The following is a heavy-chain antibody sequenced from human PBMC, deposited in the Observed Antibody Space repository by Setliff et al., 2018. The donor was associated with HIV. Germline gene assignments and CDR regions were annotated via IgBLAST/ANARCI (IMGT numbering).Heavy chain of an antibody. Sequence: SGPTLVNPTQTLTLTCTFSGFSLTTSGMCVSWIRRPPGKTLEWLARVDWGDNRFYNSSLRTRLTISKDTSKNQVVLTMTNMDPVDTATYYCARDIVVVRDYYYMDVWGKGTTVTVSS. CDR2: VDWGDNR. J-gene: IGHJ6*03. D-gene: IGHD2-15*01. CDR3: ARDIVVVRDYYYMDV. V-gene: IGHV2-70*17. CDR1: GFSLTTSGMC.